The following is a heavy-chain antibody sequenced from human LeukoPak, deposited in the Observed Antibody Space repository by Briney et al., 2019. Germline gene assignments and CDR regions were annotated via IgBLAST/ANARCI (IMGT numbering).Heavy chain of an antibody. J-gene: IGHJ4*02. CDR2: ISPNDVNR. D-gene: IGHD3-10*01. Sequence: GGSLRLSCVGSGFNFSDYYMSWIRQAPGKGLEWISYISPNDVNRYYVDAVKGRFTVSRGNAENSLFLQMKSLRVEDTAVYYCAGSGSPGDYWGQGTLVTVSS. CDR3: AGSGSPGDY. V-gene: IGHV3-11*01. CDR1: GFNFSDYY.